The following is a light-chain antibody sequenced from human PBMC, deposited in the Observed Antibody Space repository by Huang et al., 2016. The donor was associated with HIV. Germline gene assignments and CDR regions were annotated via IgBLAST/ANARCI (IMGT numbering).Light chain of an antibody. V-gene: IGKV3-11*01. CDR2: DAS. J-gene: IGKJ5*01. CDR3: QQHRNWPIT. CDR1: QGVSSY. Sequence: EIVLTQSPATLSLSPGERATLSCRASQGVSSYLAWFQQKPGPAPRLLIYDASNRATGTPARFSGSGSGTDFTLTISSLEAEDFAVYYCQQHRNWPITFGQGTRLEIK.